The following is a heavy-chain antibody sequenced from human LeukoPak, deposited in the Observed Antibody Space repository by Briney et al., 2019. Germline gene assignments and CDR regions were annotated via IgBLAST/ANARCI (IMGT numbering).Heavy chain of an antibody. J-gene: IGHJ4*02. CDR1: GFTFSSYS. CDR2: ISSSSSYI. D-gene: IGHD6-6*01. Sequence: GGSLRLSCAASGFTFSSYSMNWVRQAPGKGLEWVSSISSSSSYIYYADSMKGRFTISRDNAKNSLYLQMNSLRAEDTAVYYCARDGEQLVRFDYWGQGTLVTVSS. CDR3: ARDGEQLVRFDY. V-gene: IGHV3-21*01.